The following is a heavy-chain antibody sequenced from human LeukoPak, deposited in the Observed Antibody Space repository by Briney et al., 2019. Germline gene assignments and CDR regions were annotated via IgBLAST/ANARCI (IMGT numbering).Heavy chain of an antibody. CDR3: AKDLLNHSYGYALFDY. D-gene: IGHD5-18*01. CDR1: GFTFSSYG. J-gene: IGHJ4*02. Sequence: PGGSLRLSCAASGFTFSSYGIHWVRQAPGKGLEWVAFIRYDGSNKYYADSVKGRFTISRDNSKNTLYLQMNSLRAEDTAVYYCAKDLLNHSYGYALFDYWGQGTLVTVSS. V-gene: IGHV3-30*02. CDR2: IRYDGSNK.